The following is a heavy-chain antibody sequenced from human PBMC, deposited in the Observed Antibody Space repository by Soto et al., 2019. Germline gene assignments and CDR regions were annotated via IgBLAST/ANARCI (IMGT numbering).Heavy chain of an antibody. CDR3: ARHHGPTTSENWFDP. V-gene: IGHV1-18*01. D-gene: IGHD5-12*01. J-gene: IGHJ5*02. CDR1: GYTFFTYD. Sequence: QVHLVQSGVEVKTPGASVKVSCQASGYTFFTYDISWVRQAPGQGLEWMGWISTYSGDTKYAQKFQGRVTMTTHTSTTTADLELRSRRSDDTAVYYCARHHGPTTSENWFDPWGQATLVTVSS. CDR2: ISTYSGDT.